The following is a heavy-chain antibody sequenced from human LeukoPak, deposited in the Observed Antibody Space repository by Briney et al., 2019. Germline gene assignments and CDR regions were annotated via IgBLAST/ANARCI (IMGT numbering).Heavy chain of an antibody. CDR1: GYTFTSYG. D-gene: IGHD3-22*01. V-gene: IGHV1-18*01. CDR3: ARKSVDYYDSSLYYFDY. Sequence: ASVKVSCKASGYTFTSYGISWVRQAPGQGLEWMGWISAYNGNTNYAQKLQGRVTMTTDTSTSTAYMELRSLRSDDTAVYYRARKSVDYYDSSLYYFDYWGQGTLVTVSS. J-gene: IGHJ4*02. CDR2: ISAYNGNT.